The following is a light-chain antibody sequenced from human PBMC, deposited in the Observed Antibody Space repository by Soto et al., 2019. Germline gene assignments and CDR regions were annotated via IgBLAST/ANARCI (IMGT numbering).Light chain of an antibody. CDR2: EVN. CDR3: TSYTNSNTYV. V-gene: IGLV2-14*01. Sequence: QSALTHPASVSGSPGQSITVSCTGTSIDVGGYNSVSWYQQHPGKTPKLMIFEVNNRPSGVSNRFSGSKSGNTASLTISGLQAEDGADYYCTSYTNSNTYVFGTGTKV. J-gene: IGLJ1*01. CDR1: SIDVGGYNS.